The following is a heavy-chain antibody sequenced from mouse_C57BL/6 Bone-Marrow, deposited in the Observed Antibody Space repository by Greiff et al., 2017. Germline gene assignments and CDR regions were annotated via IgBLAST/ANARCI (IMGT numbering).Heavy chain of an antibody. Sequence: VQLQQSGPVLVKPGASVKMSCKASGYTFTDYYMHWVKQSPGKSLEWIGVINPYNGGTSYNQKFKGKATLTVDKSSSTAYMELNSLTSEDSAVYYCARRCAWFAYWGQGTRVTVTA. CDR1: GYTFTDYY. CDR2: INPYNGGT. V-gene: IGHV1-19*01. CDR3: ARRCAWFAY. J-gene: IGHJ3*01.